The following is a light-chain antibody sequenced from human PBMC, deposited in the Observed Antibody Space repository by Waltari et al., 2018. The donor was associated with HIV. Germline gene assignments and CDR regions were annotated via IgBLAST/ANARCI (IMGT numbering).Light chain of an antibody. Sequence: QSALTQPASVSGSPGQSIAISCTGSTSDIGAYNYVSWFQQHPGKAPKLIIFEVSNRPPGVSNRFSGSKSGNTASLTISGLQAEDEADYYCSTYTGRGTDTVLFAGGTKLTVL. CDR2: EVS. J-gene: IGLJ2*01. CDR1: TSDIGAYNY. CDR3: STYTGRGTDTVL. V-gene: IGLV2-14*01.